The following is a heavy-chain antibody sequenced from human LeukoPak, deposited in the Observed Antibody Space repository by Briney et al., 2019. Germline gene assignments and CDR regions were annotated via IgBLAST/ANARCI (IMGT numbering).Heavy chain of an antibody. CDR2: IIPIFGTA. CDR1: GGTFSSYA. Sequence: ASVKVSCKASGGTFSSYAISWVRQAPGQGLEWMGGIIPIFGTANYAQKFQGRVTITTDESTSTAYMELSSLRSEDTAVYYCARRSGYEDHWFDPWGQRTLVTVSS. J-gene: IGHJ5*02. CDR3: ARRSGYEDHWFDP. V-gene: IGHV1-69*05. D-gene: IGHD5-12*01.